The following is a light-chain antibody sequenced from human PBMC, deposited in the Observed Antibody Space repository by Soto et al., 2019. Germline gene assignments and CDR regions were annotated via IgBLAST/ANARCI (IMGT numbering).Light chain of an antibody. CDR2: DAS. V-gene: IGKV3-11*01. J-gene: IGKJ4*01. Sequence: EIVLTQSPATLSLSPGERATLSCSASQSVGDYLGWYQQKPGQAPRLLIYDASQRAPGVPARFSASGSGTDFTLTISSLEPEDFAIYYCQQREDWPRAFGGGTKVEFK. CDR1: QSVGDY. CDR3: QQREDWPRA.